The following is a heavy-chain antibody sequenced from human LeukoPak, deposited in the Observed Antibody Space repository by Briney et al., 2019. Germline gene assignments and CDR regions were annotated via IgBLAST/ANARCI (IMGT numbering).Heavy chain of an antibody. CDR1: GGSISSYY. J-gene: IGHJ5*02. Sequence: SETLSLTCTVSGGSISSYYWSWIRQPPGKGLEWIGYIYYSGSTNYNPSLKSRVTISVDTSKNQFSLKLGSVTAADTAVYYCARWGGYSSSPGGFDPWGQGTLVTVSS. V-gene: IGHV4-59*01. CDR3: ARWGGYSSSPGGFDP. CDR2: IYYSGST. D-gene: IGHD6-6*01.